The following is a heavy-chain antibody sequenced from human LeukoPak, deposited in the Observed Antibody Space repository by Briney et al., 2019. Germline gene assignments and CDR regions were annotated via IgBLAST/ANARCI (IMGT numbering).Heavy chain of an antibody. CDR1: GFTFSSYW. CDR2: INSDGSGT. V-gene: IGHV3-74*01. J-gene: IGHJ4*02. D-gene: IGHD3-10*01. CDR3: ARVSPGELLYDY. Sequence: GGSLRLSCAASGFTFSSYWMHWVRQAPGKGLVWVSRINSDGSGTSYADSVKGRFTISRDNAKNTLYLQMNSLRAEDTAVYYCARVSPGELLYDYWGQGTLVTVSS.